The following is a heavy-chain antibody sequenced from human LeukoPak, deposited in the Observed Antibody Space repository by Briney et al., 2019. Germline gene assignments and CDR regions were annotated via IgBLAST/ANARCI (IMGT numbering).Heavy chain of an antibody. CDR2: ISSSSSYI. V-gene: IGHV3-21*01. CDR1: GFTFSYYS. D-gene: IGHD2-2*01. J-gene: IGHJ5*02. Sequence: PGGSLRLSCTASGFTFSYYSMNWVRQAPGKGLEWVSSISSSSSYIYYADSVKGRFTISRDNAKNSLYLQMNSLRAEDTAVYYCARESRVVPAATGWFDPWGQGTLVTVSS. CDR3: ARESRVVPAATGWFDP.